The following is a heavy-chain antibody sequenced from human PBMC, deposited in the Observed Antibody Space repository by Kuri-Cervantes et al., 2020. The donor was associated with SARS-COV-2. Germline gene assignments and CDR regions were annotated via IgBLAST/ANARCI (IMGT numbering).Heavy chain of an antibody. CDR2: ISGSGGST. J-gene: IGHJ5*02. CDR1: GFTFSSYA. Sequence: LSLTCAASGFTFSSYAMSWVRQAPGKGLEWVSAISGSGGSTYYADSVKGRFTISRDNSKNTLYLQMNSLRAEDTAVYYCARGRVYSSGWYNQNWFDPWGQGTLVTVSS. V-gene: IGHV3-23*01. D-gene: IGHD6-19*01. CDR3: ARGRVYSSGWYNQNWFDP.